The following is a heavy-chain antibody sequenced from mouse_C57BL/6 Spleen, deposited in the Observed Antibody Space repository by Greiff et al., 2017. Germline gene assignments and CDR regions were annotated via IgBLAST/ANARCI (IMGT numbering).Heavy chain of an antibody. CDR2: ISSGSSTI. D-gene: IGHD3-3*01. CDR3: ARGQRMDY. J-gene: IGHJ4*01. V-gene: IGHV5-17*01. CDR1: GFTFSDYG. Sequence: VQLKESGGGLVKPGGSLKLSCAASGFTFSDYGMHWVRQAPEKGLEWVAYISSGSSTIYYADTVKGRFTISRDNAKNTLFLQMTSLRSEDTSMYYCARGQRMDYWGQGTSVTVSS.